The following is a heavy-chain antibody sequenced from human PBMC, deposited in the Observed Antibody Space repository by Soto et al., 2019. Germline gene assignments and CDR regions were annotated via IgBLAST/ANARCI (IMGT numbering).Heavy chain of an antibody. J-gene: IGHJ6*02. D-gene: IGHD1-1*01. V-gene: IGHV1-8*01. Sequence: ASGKVSCKASGYTFTSYDINWVRQATGQGLEWMGWMNPNSGNTGYAQKFQGRVTMTRNTSISTAYMELSSLRSEDTAVYYCARERTGTTSMDVWGQGTTVTVSS. CDR1: GYTFTSYD. CDR2: MNPNSGNT. CDR3: ARERTGTTSMDV.